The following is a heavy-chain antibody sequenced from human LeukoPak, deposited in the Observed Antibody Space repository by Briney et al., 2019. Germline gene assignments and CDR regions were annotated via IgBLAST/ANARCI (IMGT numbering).Heavy chain of an antibody. V-gene: IGHV3-23*01. J-gene: IGHJ3*02. CDR3: VKKISCGWSVDAFDI. CDR2: ISGSGGTT. D-gene: IGHD6-19*01. CDR1: GFTFGSYA. Sequence: PGGSLRLSCAASGFTFGSYAMTWVRQASGKRLEWVSAISGSGGTTYYADSVKGRFTISRDNSKNTLFLQMSSLRAEDTGIYYCVKKISCGWSVDAFDIWGHGTMVTVSS.